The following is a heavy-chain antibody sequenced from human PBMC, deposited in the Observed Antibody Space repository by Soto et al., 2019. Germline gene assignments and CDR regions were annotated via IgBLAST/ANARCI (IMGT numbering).Heavy chain of an antibody. CDR3: AANSSSWRNYYYYGMDV. J-gene: IGHJ6*02. CDR1: GFTFSSYA. CDR2: ISGNGGST. D-gene: IGHD6-13*01. V-gene: IGHV3-23*01. Sequence: PGGSLRLSCAASGFTFSSYAMSWVRQAPGKGLEWVSAISGNGGSTYYADSVKGRFTISRDNSKNTLYLQMNSLRAEDTAVYYCAANSSSWRNYYYYGMDVWGQGTTVTVSS.